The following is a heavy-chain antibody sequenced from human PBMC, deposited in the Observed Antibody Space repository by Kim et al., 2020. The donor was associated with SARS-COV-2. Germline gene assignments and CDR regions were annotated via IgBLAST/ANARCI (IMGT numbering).Heavy chain of an antibody. CDR2: INAGSVNT. CDR3: ARGEGAAADFDY. CDR1: GYTFTSYA. J-gene: IGHJ4*02. Sequence: ASVKVSCKASGYTFTSYAMHWVRQAPGQRLEWMGWINAGSVNTKYSQKFQGRVTITRDTSASTAYMELSSLRSEDTAVYYFARGEGAAADFDYWGQGTLV. V-gene: IGHV1-3*01. D-gene: IGHD2-2*01.